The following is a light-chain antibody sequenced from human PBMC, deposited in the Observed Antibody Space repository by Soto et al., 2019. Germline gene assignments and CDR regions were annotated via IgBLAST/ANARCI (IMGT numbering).Light chain of an antibody. CDR1: SSNIWACYD. CDR3: QSYDSSPXGYV. CDR2: GKS. Sequence: QSSLTQPPSVSGAPVQRVTISCTGSSSNIWACYDLHWYQQLPGTSPKLLIYGKSNRPSGFPDRFYGSKSGTSASLAITGLQDEDEADYYCQSYDSSPXGYVVGTGTKVXV. V-gene: IGLV1-40*01. J-gene: IGLJ1*01.